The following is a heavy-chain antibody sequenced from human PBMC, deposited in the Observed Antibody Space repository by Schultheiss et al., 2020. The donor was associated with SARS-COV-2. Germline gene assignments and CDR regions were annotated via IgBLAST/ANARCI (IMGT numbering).Heavy chain of an antibody. CDR3: ARDPDGEQWLVPLDY. D-gene: IGHD6-19*01. J-gene: IGHJ4*02. V-gene: IGHV3-30*03. CDR1: GFTFSSYG. CDR2: ISYDGSNK. Sequence: GGSLRLSCAASGFTFSSYGMHWVRQAPGKGLEWVAVISYDGSNKYYADSVKGRFTISRDNSKNTLYLQMNSLRAEDTAVYYCARDPDGEQWLVPLDYWGQGTLVTVSS.